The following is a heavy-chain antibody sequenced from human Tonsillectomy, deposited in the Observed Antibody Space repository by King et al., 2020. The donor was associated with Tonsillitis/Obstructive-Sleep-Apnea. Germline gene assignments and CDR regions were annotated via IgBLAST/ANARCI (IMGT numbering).Heavy chain of an antibody. CDR3: ARVDRDSSSWYIYYYYYMDV. Sequence: QLVQSGAEVKKPGASVKVSCKASGYTFTSYDINWVRQATGQGLEWMGWMNPNSGNTGYAQKFQGRVTMTRNTSISTAYMELSSLRSEDTAVYYCARVDRDSSSWYIYYYYYMDVWGKGTTVTVSS. J-gene: IGHJ6*03. CDR2: MNPNSGNT. D-gene: IGHD6-13*01. V-gene: IGHV1-8*01. CDR1: GYTFTSYD.